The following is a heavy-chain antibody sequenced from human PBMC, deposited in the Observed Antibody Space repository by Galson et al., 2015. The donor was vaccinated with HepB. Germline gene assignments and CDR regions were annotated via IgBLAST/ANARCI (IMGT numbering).Heavy chain of an antibody. Sequence: SVKVSCKASGGAFSSYAISWVRQAPGQGLEWMGGIIPIFGKANYAQKFQGRVTITADESTSTAYMELSSLRYEDTAVYYCARGVGSGGDITSCYFHWGQGTLVTVSS. CDR2: IIPIFGKA. CDR3: ARGVGSGGDITSCYFH. D-gene: IGHD2-2*01. CDR1: GGAFSSYA. V-gene: IGHV1-69*13. J-gene: IGHJ4*02.